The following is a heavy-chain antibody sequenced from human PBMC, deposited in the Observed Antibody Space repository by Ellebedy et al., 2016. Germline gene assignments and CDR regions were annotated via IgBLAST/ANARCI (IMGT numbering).Heavy chain of an antibody. CDR1: GFTFSSYA. J-gene: IGHJ4*02. Sequence: GESLKISXAASGFTFSSYAMSWVRQAPGKGLEWVSAISGSGGSTYYADSVKGRFTISRDNSKNTLYLQMNSLRAEDTAVYYCAKEFGYSYGSVDYWGQGTLVTVSS. CDR2: ISGSGGST. CDR3: AKEFGYSYGSVDY. D-gene: IGHD5-18*01. V-gene: IGHV3-23*01.